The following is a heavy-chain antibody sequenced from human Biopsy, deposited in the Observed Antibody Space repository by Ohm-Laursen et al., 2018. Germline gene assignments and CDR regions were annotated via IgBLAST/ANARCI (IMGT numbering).Heavy chain of an antibody. CDR3: ARGTGRYYVYGAFDI. D-gene: IGHD1-26*01. Sequence: TLSLTCTVSGDSVSSGSFYWTWIRQPPGQGLEYIGHIYDRGSTANYNPSLESRVTMSVDTSKNQFSLNLRSVTAADTAVYYCARGTGRYYVYGAFDIWGQGTVVTVSS. J-gene: IGHJ3*02. CDR1: GDSVSSGSFY. V-gene: IGHV4-61*01. CDR2: IYDRGST.